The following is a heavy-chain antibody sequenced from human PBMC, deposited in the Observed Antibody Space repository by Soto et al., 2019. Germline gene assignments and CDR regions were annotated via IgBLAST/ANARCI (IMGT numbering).Heavy chain of an antibody. Sequence: QVQLVESGGGVVQPGRSLRLSCAASGFTFSSYAMHWVRQAPGKGLEWVAVISYDGSNKYYADSVKGRFTISRDNSKNTLYLQMNCLRAEDTAVYYCARDSIPYSSSWYYFDYWGQGTLVTVSS. CDR2: ISYDGSNK. CDR1: GFTFSSYA. CDR3: ARDSIPYSSSWYYFDY. J-gene: IGHJ4*02. V-gene: IGHV3-30-3*01. D-gene: IGHD6-13*01.